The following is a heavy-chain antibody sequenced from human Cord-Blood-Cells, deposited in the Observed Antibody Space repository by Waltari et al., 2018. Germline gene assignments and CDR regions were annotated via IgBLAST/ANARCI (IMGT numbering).Heavy chain of an antibody. Sequence: QVQLVQSGAEVKKPGASVKVSCKVSGYTLTELSMHWVRQAPGKGLEWMGGFDPEDGETIYAQKFQGRVTMTEDTSTETAYMALNSLRSEDTAVYYCATLGYCSRTSCYFGMDVWGQGTTVTVSS. D-gene: IGHD2-2*01. J-gene: IGHJ6*02. CDR3: ATLGYCSRTSCYFGMDV. V-gene: IGHV1-24*01. CDR1: GYTLTELS. CDR2: FDPEDGET.